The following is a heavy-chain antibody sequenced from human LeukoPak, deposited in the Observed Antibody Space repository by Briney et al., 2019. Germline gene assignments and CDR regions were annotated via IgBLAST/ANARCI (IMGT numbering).Heavy chain of an antibody. CDR1: GFAFSSYW. V-gene: IGHV3-74*01. J-gene: IGHJ3*01. CDR2: IKTDGSTT. CDR3: AREVRVPPEI. Sequence: AGGSLRLSCTASGFAFSSYWMHWVRQAPGKGLVWVSRIKTDGSTTDYADSVRGRFTISRDNSKNTVYLQMNSLRAEDTAVYYCAREVRVPPEIWVQGTMVTVSS. D-gene: IGHD3-10*01.